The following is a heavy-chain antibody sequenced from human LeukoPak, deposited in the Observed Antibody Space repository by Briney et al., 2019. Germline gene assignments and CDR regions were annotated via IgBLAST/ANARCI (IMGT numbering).Heavy chain of an antibody. Sequence: SETLSLTCTGSGVSISSSSYYWGWIRQPPGKGLEWIGSIYYSGSTYYNPSLKSRATISVDTSNNQFSLKLSSVTAADTAVYYCATADGYSGGWFYLTPSYYYYYMDVWGKGTTVTVSS. V-gene: IGHV4-39*07. CDR2: IYYSGST. CDR1: GVSISSSSYY. CDR3: ATADGYSGGWFYLTPSYYYYYMDV. J-gene: IGHJ6*03. D-gene: IGHD6-19*01.